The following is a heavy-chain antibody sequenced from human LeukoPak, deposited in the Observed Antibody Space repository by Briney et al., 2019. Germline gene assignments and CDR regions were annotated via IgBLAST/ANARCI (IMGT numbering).Heavy chain of an antibody. V-gene: IGHV3-23*01. CDR3: AKDTEHYYDSSGYSLDP. CDR1: GLTFNNYA. J-gene: IGHJ5*02. CDR2: ISGSGGST. D-gene: IGHD3-22*01. Sequence: GGSLRLTCAVSGLTFNNYAMSWVRQAPGKGLEWVSAISGSGGSTYYADSVKGRFTISRDNSKNTLYLQMNSLRAEDTAVYYCAKDTEHYYDSSGYSLDPWGQGTLVTVSS.